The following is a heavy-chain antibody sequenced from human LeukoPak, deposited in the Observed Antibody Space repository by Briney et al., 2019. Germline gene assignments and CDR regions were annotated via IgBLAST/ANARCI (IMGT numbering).Heavy chain of an antibody. V-gene: IGHV3-7*03. CDR2: TREDGSEK. D-gene: IGHD2-15*01. Sequence: GGSLRLSCVVSGYTFTNYWMSWVRQAPGKGLEWVANTREDGSEKCHVDSVRGRFTISRDNAKNSLYLQMNSLRAEDTAVYYCVRDPTRAECRSGSCYLDYWGQGALVSVSS. CDR3: VRDPTRAECRSGSCYLDY. CDR1: GYTFTNYW. J-gene: IGHJ4*02.